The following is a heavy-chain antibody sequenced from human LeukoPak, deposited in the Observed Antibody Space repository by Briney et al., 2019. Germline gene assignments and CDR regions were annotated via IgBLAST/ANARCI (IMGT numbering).Heavy chain of an antibody. D-gene: IGHD3-10*01. J-gene: IGHJ4*02. CDR3: ARHLRGVRGTFDY. Sequence: GGSLRLSCAASGFIFSTYSMNWVRQAPGKGLEWVSYISSSGSTIYYADSVRGRFTISRDNAKNSLYLQMNSLRAEDTATYFCARHLRGVRGTFDYWGQGTLVTVSS. CDR1: GFIFSTYS. V-gene: IGHV3-48*04. CDR2: ISSSGSTI.